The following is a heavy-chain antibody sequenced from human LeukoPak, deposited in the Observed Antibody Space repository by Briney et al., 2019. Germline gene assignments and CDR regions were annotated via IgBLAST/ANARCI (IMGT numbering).Heavy chain of an antibody. V-gene: IGHV4-59*11. CDR1: DDSFSSHY. CDR2: ISYIVTT. Sequence: SETLSLTCAVSDDSFSSHYWTWIRQPPGQGLEGIGYISYIVTTNINPSLKSRVTLSIDTSKNQFSLKLSSVTAADTAVYYYARDLVTVTKGFDIWGQGKMVSVSS. J-gene: IGHJ3*02. CDR3: ARDLVTVTKGFDI. D-gene: IGHD4-17*01.